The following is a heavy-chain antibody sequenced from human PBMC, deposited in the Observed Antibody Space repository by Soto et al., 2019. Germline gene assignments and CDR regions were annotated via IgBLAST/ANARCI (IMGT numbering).Heavy chain of an antibody. V-gene: IGHV3-23*01. D-gene: IGHD2-2*01. CDR3: ARDCSSSSCSVWRY. Sequence: GSLRLSCAASGFSLKNYAMTWVRQAPGKGLEWVSGITGSGDKTYYADSVKGRFIISRDNSENTLYLQMNSLRAEDTALYYCARDCSSSSCSVWRYWGQGTQVTVSS. J-gene: IGHJ4*02. CDR2: ITGSGDKT. CDR1: GFSLKNYA.